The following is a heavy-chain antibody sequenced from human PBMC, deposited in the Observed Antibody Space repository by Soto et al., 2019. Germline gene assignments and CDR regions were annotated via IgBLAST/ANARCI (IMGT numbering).Heavy chain of an antibody. Sequence: GGSLRLSCAASGFTFSSYDMHWVRQATGKGLEWVSAIGTAGDTYYPGSVKGRFTISRENAKNSLYLQMNSLRAEDTAVYYCARGAPYYSSGYHAFDIWGQGTMVTV. CDR1: GFTFSSYD. D-gene: IGHD3-22*01. CDR3: ARGAPYYSSGYHAFDI. J-gene: IGHJ3*02. CDR2: IGTAGDT. V-gene: IGHV3-13*01.